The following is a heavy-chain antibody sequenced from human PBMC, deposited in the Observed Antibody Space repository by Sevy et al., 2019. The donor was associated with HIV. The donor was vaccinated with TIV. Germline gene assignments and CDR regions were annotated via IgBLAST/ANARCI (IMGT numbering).Heavy chain of an antibody. J-gene: IGHJ5*02. Sequence: GGSLRLSCAASGFTFSSYAMSWVRQAPGKGLEWVSAISGSGGSTYYADSGKGRFTISRDNSKNTLYRQMNSLRAEDTAVYYCAKDYGAYCGGDCYRWFDPWGQGTLVTVSS. V-gene: IGHV3-23*01. D-gene: IGHD2-21*02. CDR3: AKDYGAYCGGDCYRWFDP. CDR2: ISGSGGST. CDR1: GFTFSSYA.